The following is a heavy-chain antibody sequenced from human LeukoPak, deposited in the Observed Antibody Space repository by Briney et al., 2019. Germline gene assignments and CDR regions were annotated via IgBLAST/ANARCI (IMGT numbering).Heavy chain of an antibody. J-gene: IGHJ3*02. D-gene: IGHD2-15*01. CDR3: AKNRYCSGNTCFKDAFDI. CDR2: ISGSGSST. V-gene: IGHV3-23*01. Sequence: GGSLRLSCAASGFTFNNYGMNWVRQAPGKGLEWVSLISGSGSSTFYAASVKGRFTISRDNSKNTLYLEMNGLRAEDTAMYYCAKNRYCSGNTCFKDAFDIWGQRTMVTVSS. CDR1: GFTFNNYG.